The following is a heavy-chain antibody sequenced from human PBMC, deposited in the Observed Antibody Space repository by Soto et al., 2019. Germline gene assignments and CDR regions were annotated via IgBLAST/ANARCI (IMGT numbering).Heavy chain of an antibody. D-gene: IGHD5-12*01. CDR1: GDSVSSTSAA. CDR2: TYYRSKWYN. Sequence: PSQTLSLTCAISGDSVSSTSAAWNWIRQSPSRGLELLGRTYYRSKWYNDYAVSVKSRITINPDTSKNQFSLQLNSVTPEDTAVYYCARDIVATIIPSNIAWAFDIWGQGTMVTVSS. CDR3: ARDIVATIIPSNIAWAFDI. V-gene: IGHV6-1*01. J-gene: IGHJ3*02.